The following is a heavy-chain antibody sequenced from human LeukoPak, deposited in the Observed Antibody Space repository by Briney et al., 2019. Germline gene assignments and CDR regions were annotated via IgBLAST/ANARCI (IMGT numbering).Heavy chain of an antibody. CDR1: GFTFSSYA. CDR2: ISGSGGST. CDR3: AKGVRYFDWLDY. J-gene: IGHJ4*02. D-gene: IGHD3-9*01. Sequence: GGSLRLSCAASGFTFSSYAMSWVRQAPGKGLEWVSAISGSGGSTYYADSVKGRFTISRDNSKNTLYLQMNSLRAEDTAVYYRAKGVRYFDWLDYWGQGTLVTVSS. V-gene: IGHV3-23*01.